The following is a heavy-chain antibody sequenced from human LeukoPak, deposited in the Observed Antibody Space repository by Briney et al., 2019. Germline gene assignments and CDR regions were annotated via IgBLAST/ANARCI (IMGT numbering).Heavy chain of an antibody. D-gene: IGHD3-10*01. J-gene: IGHJ4*02. CDR3: ARHKVRGGFGELSEHYFDY. V-gene: IGHV4-39*01. Sequence: SETLSLTCTVSGGSISSSSYYWGWIRQPPGKGLEWIGSIYYSGSTYHNPSLKSRVTISVDTSNNQFSLKLSSVTAADTAVYYCARHKVRGGFGELSEHYFDYWGQGTLVTVSS. CDR2: IYYSGST. CDR1: GGSISSSSYY.